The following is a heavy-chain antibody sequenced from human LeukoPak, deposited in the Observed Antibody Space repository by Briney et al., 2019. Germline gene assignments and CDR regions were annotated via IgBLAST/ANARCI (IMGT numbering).Heavy chain of an antibody. CDR3: ARVSSISYYFDY. J-gene: IGHJ4*02. CDR2: IKLDGSEK. V-gene: IGHV3-7*01. CDR1: GFTFSSFW. Sequence: GGSLRLSCAASGFTFSSFWMTWVRQAPGKGLEWVANIKLDGSEKYYVDSVKGRFTVSRDNAKNSLYLQMNSLRAEDTAVYYCARVSSISYYFDYWGLGTLVTVSS.